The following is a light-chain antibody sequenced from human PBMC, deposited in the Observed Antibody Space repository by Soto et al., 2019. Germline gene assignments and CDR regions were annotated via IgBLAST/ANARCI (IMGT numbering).Light chain of an antibody. CDR3: VVSVGSVWV. J-gene: IGLJ3*02. CDR1: SGSVSTSSF. Sequence: QAVVTQEPSISVSPGGTVTLTCALTSGSVSTSSFPSWYQQTPGRAPRTLIYNTNTRSSGVPDRFSGSILGNKAALTITGAQADDESDYYCVVSVGSVWVFGGGTKLTVL. V-gene: IGLV8-61*01. CDR2: NTN.